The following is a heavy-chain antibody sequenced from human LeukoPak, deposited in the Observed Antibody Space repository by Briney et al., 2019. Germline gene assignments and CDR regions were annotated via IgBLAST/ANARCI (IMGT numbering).Heavy chain of an antibody. CDR1: GGSIGSSSYY. Sequence: PSETLSLTRTVSGGSIGSSSYYWGWIRQPPGKGLEWIGSIYYSGSTYYNPSLKSRVTISVDTSKNQFSLKLSSVTAADTAVYYCAGPATPGFCSSTSCYNWYFDLWGRGTLVTVSS. J-gene: IGHJ2*01. CDR3: AGPATPGFCSSTSCYNWYFDL. D-gene: IGHD2-2*01. V-gene: IGHV4-39*01. CDR2: IYYSGST.